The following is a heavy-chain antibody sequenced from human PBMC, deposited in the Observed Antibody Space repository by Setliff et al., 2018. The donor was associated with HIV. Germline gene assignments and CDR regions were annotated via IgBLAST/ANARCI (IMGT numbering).Heavy chain of an antibody. J-gene: IGHJ6*03. CDR3: ARASGDAYRHPRDYNYYYMDV. Sequence: SETLSLTCAVYGGPFSSYSWTWIRQPPGKGLEWIGYIYHSGITYYNPSLKSRINISVDTSKNQFSLNLSSVTAADTAVYFCARASGDAYRHPRDYNYYYMDVWGKGDMVTSP. V-gene: IGHV4-34*09. CDR2: IYHSGIT. D-gene: IGHD4-4*01. CDR1: GGPFSSYS.